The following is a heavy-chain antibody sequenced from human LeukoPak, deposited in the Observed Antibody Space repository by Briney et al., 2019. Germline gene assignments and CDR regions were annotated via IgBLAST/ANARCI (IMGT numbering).Heavy chain of an antibody. D-gene: IGHD3-10*01. CDR2: INTDGSIT. J-gene: IGHJ4*02. CDR3: ARDRGPRTGFMVREAYDY. V-gene: IGHV3-74*01. Sequence: GGSLRLSCAASGFTFSDYWIHWVRQASGKGLVWVSRINTDGSITNYADSVKGRFSISRDNAKNTLYLQMSSLRAEDTAVYYCARDRGPRTGFMVREAYDYWGQGTLVTVSS. CDR1: GFTFSDYW.